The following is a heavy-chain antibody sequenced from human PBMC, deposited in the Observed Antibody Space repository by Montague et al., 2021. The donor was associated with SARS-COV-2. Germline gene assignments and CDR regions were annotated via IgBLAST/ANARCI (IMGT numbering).Heavy chain of an antibody. J-gene: IGHJ4*02. CDR2: IYYSGTT. CDR3: ARGMIRGVTTPFDY. CDR1: SGSIISSGYY. D-gene: IGHD3-10*01. V-gene: IGHV4-39*02. Sequence: SXTLSLTCSVSSGSIISSGYYWGWIRQPPGKELERIGNIYYSGTTYYNPSLQSRGTISVDTSKNHLSLRLSSVTAADTAVYFCARGMIRGVTTPFDYWGQGSQVTVSS.